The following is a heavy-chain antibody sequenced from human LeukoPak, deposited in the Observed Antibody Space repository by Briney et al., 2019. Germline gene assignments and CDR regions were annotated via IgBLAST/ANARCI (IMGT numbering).Heavy chain of an antibody. CDR2: ISGSGGST. CDR3: AKDLGGGFGENLFGY. V-gene: IGHV3-23*01. J-gene: IGHJ4*02. CDR1: GFTFSSYA. Sequence: PGGSLRLSCAASGFTFSSYAMSWVRQAPGKGLEWVSAISGSGGSTYYADSVKGRFTISRDNSKNTLYLQMNSLRAEDTAVYYCAKDLGGGFGENLFGYWGQGTLVTVSS. D-gene: IGHD3-10*01.